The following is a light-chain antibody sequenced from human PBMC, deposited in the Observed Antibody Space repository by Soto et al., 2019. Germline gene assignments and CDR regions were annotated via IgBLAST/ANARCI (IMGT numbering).Light chain of an antibody. CDR3: QQRNIWPPVT. CDR2: QTS. CDR1: QYINTR. Sequence: EIVLTQSPATLSSFPGDRVTLSCRASQYINTRLAWYQHRPGQAPRLLIYQTSLRAAGIPARFSASGSGTDFTLTISDVQPEDFAVYYCQQRNIWPPVTFGQGTRLEIK. J-gene: IGKJ5*01. V-gene: IGKV3-11*01.